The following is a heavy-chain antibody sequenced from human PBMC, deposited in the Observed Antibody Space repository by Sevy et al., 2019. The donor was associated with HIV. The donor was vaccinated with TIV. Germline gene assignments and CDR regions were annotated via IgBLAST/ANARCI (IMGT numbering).Heavy chain of an antibody. CDR2: TYYRSKWYN. CDR1: GDSVSSNSAA. Sequence: SQTLSLTCAISGDSVSSNSAAWNWIRQSPSRGLEWLGRTYYRSKWYNDYAVSVKSRITNNPDTSKNQFSLQLNSLTPEDTAVYYCARVWAPDGSGSYPFDYWGQGTLVTVSS. V-gene: IGHV6-1*01. D-gene: IGHD3-10*01. J-gene: IGHJ4*02. CDR3: ARVWAPDGSGSYPFDY.